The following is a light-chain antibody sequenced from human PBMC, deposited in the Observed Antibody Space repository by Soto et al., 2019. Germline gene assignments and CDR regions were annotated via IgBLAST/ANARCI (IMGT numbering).Light chain of an antibody. J-gene: IGLJ2*01. CDR1: SSDTGAGYR. CDR3: QSFDKYLSAVV. V-gene: IGLV1-40*01. Sequence: QSVLTQPPSVSGAPGERVTISCTGSSSDTGAGYRVRWYQQVPGTAPKLLIYDNTNRPSGVSVRFSGSKSGTSASLAISGLQAEDEADYYCQSFDKYLSAVVFGGGTKLTVL. CDR2: DNT.